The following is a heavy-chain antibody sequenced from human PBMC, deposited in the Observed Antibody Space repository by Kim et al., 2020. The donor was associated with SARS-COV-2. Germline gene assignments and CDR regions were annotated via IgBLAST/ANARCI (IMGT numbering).Heavy chain of an antibody. CDR1: GFTFSNYW. CDR3: ARGHLDIADY. CDR2: INPDETFT. J-gene: IGHJ4*02. V-gene: IGHV3-74*01. Sequence: GGSLRLSCAASGFTFSNYWMHWVRQVPGKGLVWVSRINPDETFTTYADSVRGRFTISRDNAGNTLYLQMNSLRAEDTAVYYCARGHLDIADYWGRGTLVTVSS. D-gene: IGHD3-9*01.